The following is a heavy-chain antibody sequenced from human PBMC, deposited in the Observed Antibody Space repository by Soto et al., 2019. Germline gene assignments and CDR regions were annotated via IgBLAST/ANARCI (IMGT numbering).Heavy chain of an antibody. CDR1: GGFFSGLF. CDR3: ARDKITGLFDY. V-gene: IGHV4-34*01. CDR2: IHHSGNT. Sequence: QVQLQAVGRGLFKPSGDLFPNCAGLGGFFSGLFLNLIPPPPGTGPGWVGGIHHSGNTKYNPSLKXRXTXSXXTYKNQFSLKLTSVTAADTAVYYCARDKITGLFDYWGQGTLVTVSS. D-gene: IGHD2-8*02. J-gene: IGHJ4*02.